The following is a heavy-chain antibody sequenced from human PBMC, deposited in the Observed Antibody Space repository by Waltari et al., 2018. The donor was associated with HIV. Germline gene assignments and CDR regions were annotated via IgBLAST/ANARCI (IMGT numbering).Heavy chain of an antibody. CDR1: GYTFTSYY. D-gene: IGHD2-15*01. V-gene: IGHV1-46*01. Sequence: QVRLVQSGAEVRKPGASVKVSCKASGYTFTSYYMSWVRQAPGQGVEWMGIINPTGGSATSALKFQGRVTMTRDTSTSTVFMEVSSLRSEDTAVFYCARTVCNGGNCYSDYWGQGTLVTVSS. CDR2: INPTGGSA. CDR3: ARTVCNGGNCYSDY. J-gene: IGHJ4*02.